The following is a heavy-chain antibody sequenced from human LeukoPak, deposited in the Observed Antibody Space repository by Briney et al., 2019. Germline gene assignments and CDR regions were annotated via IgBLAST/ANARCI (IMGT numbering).Heavy chain of an antibody. CDR2: IRYDGSNK. V-gene: IGHV3-30*02. CDR3: AKDFEAYCGGDCYSFCDY. CDR1: GFTFSSYG. J-gene: IGHJ4*02. D-gene: IGHD2-21*01. Sequence: GGSLRLSCAASGFTFSSYGMHWVRQAPGKGLEWVAFIRYDGSNKYYADSVKDRFTISRDNSKNTLYLQMNSLRAEDTAVYYCAKDFEAYCGGDCYSFCDYWGQGTLVTVSS.